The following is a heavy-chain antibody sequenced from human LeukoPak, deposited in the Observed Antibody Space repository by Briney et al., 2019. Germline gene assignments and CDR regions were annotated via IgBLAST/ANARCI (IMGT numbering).Heavy chain of an antibody. CDR3: ARGGQYCSSTSCYSYYYMDV. Sequence: APVKVSCKASGYTFTSYGISWVRQAPGQGLEWMGWISAYSGNTNYAQKLQGRVTMTTDTSTSTAYMELRSLRSDDTAVYYCARGGQYCSSTSCYSYYYMDVWGKGTTVTVSS. CDR2: ISAYSGNT. D-gene: IGHD2-2*01. J-gene: IGHJ6*03. CDR1: GYTFTSYG. V-gene: IGHV1-18*01.